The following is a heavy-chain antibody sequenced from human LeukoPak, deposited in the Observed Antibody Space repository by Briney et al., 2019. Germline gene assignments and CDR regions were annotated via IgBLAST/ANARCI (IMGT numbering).Heavy chain of an antibody. V-gene: IGHV1-2*02. Sequence: ASVKVSCRASGYTFTYYYIHWVRQAPGQGLEWMGWINPDNGGTNYAQKFQGRVTMTRDTSIRTVYMDLSRLRSDDTAVFYCTREARVGNWFDPWGQGTQVTVSS. CDR2: INPDNGGT. D-gene: IGHD2-2*01. CDR3: TREARVGNWFDP. J-gene: IGHJ5*02. CDR1: GYTFTYYY.